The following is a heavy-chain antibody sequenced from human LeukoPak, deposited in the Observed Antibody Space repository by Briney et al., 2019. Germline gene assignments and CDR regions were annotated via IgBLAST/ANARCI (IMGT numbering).Heavy chain of an antibody. CDR1: GFTFSSYS. CDR2: ITGSSSII. D-gene: IGHD1-26*01. V-gene: IGHV3-48*04. CDR3: ARDSPYSGSPHSDAFDI. J-gene: IGHJ3*02. Sequence: GGSLRLSCAASGFTFSSYSMNWVRQAPGKGPEWLSYITGSSSIIYYADSVKGRFTVSRDNAKNSLYLQMNSLRAEDTAVYYCARDSPYSGSPHSDAFDIWGQGTMVTVSS.